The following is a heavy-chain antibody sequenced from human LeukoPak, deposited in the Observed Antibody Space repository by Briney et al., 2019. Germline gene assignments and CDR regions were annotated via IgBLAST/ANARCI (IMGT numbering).Heavy chain of an antibody. Sequence: PGGSLRLSCAASGFTFSEHYMSWIRQAPGKGLEWVSYVSNSGGGSTKYYADSVKGRFIISRDNAKNSLYLQMNNLRAEDTAVYYCARVDTAMAVDYWGQGTLVTVSS. CDR3: ARVDTAMAVDY. J-gene: IGHJ4*02. D-gene: IGHD5-18*01. CDR1: GFTFSEHY. V-gene: IGHV3-11*04. CDR2: VSNSGGGSTK.